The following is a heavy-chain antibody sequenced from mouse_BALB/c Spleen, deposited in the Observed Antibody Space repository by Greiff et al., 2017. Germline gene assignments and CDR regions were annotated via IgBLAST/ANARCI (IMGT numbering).Heavy chain of an antibody. V-gene: IGHV5-4*02. CDR2: ISDGGSYT. J-gene: IGHJ4*01. D-gene: IGHD2-1*01. CDR1: GFTFSSYA. CDR3: ARDDYGNYELAMDY. Sequence: EVHLVESGGGLVKPGGSLKLSCAASGFTFSSYAMYWVRQTPEKRLEWVATISDGGSYTYYPDSVKGRFTISRDNAKNNLYLQMSSLKSEDTAMYYCARDDYGNYELAMDYWGQGTSVTVSS.